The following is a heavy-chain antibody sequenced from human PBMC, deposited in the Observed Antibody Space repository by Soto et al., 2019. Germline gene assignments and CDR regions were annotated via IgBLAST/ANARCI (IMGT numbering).Heavy chain of an antibody. D-gene: IGHD2-15*01. Sequence: QVQLVQSAAEVKKPGASVKVSCKASGYTLTNYAISWVRQAPGQGPEWMGWINTYNGNSNYAQKFQGRVTMTTDTSTNTAYMELRSLTSDDTAVYYCVRDCTGGSCFCIYWGQGTLVTVSS. CDR3: VRDCTGGSCFCIY. J-gene: IGHJ4*02. CDR1: GYTLTNYA. V-gene: IGHV1-18*01. CDR2: INTYNGNS.